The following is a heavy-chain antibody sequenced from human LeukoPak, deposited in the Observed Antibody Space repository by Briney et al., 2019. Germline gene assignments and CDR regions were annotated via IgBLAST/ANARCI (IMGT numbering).Heavy chain of an antibody. CDR3: ARGFYGVFDH. D-gene: IGHD4-17*01. CDR2: INHSGST. V-gene: IGHV4-34*01. J-gene: IGHJ4*02. Sequence: SETLSLTCAVYGGSFSGYYWSWIRQPPGKGLEWIGEINHSGSTNYNPSLKSRVTISVDTSKNQFSLKLSSVTAADTAVYYCARGFYGVFDHWGQGTLVTVSS. CDR1: GGSFSGYY.